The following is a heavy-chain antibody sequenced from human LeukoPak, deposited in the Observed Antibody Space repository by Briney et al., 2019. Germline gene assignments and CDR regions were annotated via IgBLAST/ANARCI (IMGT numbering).Heavy chain of an antibody. D-gene: IGHD3-22*01. V-gene: IGHV3-66*02. Sequence: GGSLRLSCAASGFTVSSNYMSWVRQAPGKGLKWVSVIYSGGSTYYADSVKGRFTISRDNSKNTLYLQMNSLRAEDTAVYYCARDGGYYYDSSGPPLYYYYGMDVWGQGTTVTVSS. CDR1: GFTVSSNY. CDR2: IYSGGST. J-gene: IGHJ6*02. CDR3: ARDGGYYYDSSGPPLYYYYGMDV.